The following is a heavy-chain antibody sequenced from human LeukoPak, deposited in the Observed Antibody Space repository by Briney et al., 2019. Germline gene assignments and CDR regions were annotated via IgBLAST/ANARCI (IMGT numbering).Heavy chain of an antibody. Sequence: PSETLSLTCIVSGGSISGSSYYWGWIRQPPGKGLEWIGSIYYSGTAYYNPSLKSRVTISVDTSENQFSLRLSSVTAADTAVYYCAKLGYSAGNYYFDYWGQGSLVTVSS. CDR2: IYYSGTA. CDR3: AKLGYSAGNYYFDY. CDR1: GGSISGSSYY. V-gene: IGHV4-39*01. D-gene: IGHD5-12*01. J-gene: IGHJ4*02.